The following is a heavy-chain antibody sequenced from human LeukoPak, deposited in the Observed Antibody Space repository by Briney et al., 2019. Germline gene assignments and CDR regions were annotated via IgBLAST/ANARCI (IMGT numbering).Heavy chain of an antibody. CDR1: GFTFSSYW. CDR3: ARFAVTTAGDY. J-gene: IGHJ4*02. D-gene: IGHD1-1*01. Sequence: PGGSLRLSCAASGFTFSSYWMHWVRQAPGKGLVWVSRITGDGSAANYADSLKGRFTISRDNAKNTLYLQMNSLRAEDTAVYYCARFAVTTAGDYWGQGTLVTVSS. CDR2: ITGDGSAA. V-gene: IGHV3-74*01.